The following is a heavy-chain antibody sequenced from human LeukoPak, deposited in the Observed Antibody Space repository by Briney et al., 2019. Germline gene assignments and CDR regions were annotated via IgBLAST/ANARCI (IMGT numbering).Heavy chain of an antibody. CDR2: NSRSGSTI. V-gene: IGHV3-11*01. D-gene: IGHD3-22*01. CDR3: ARDLLRETYYYDSSGPRAGY. CDR1: GFTFSDYY. Sequence: GSLRLSCAASGFTFSDYYMSWIRQAPGKGLEWVSYNSRSGSTIYYADSVKGRFTISRDNAKNSLYLQMNSLRAEDTAVYYCARDLLRETYYYDSSGPRAGYWGQGTLVTVSS. J-gene: IGHJ4*02.